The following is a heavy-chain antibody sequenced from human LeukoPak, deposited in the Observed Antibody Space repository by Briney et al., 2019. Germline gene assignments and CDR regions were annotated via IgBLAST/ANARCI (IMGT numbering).Heavy chain of an antibody. Sequence: PGGSLRLSCAASGFTVSSNYMSWVRQAPGKGLEWVSAISGSGGSTYYADSVKGRFTISRDNSKNTLYLQMNSLRAEDTAVYYCANAEDSSSFPYWGQGTLVTVSS. J-gene: IGHJ4*02. CDR1: GFTVSSNY. CDR3: ANAEDSSSFPY. CDR2: ISGSGGST. D-gene: IGHD6-6*01. V-gene: IGHV3-23*01.